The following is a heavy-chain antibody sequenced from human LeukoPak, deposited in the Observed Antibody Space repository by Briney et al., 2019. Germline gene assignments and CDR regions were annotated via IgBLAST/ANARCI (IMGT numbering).Heavy chain of an antibody. CDR2: ISGSGGST. D-gene: IGHD3-10*01. V-gene: IGHV3-23*01. CDR1: GFTFSSYA. Sequence: GGXXXXSCAASGFTFSSYAMSWVRQAPGKGLEGVSAISGSGGSTYYADSVKGRFTISRDNSKNRVYMQMNRLRDEDTAVYYCAKVMKGSERLTMVRGVIIKTAGLYYMDVWGKGTTVTVSS. CDR3: AKVMKGSERLTMVRGVIIKTAGLYYMDV. J-gene: IGHJ6*03.